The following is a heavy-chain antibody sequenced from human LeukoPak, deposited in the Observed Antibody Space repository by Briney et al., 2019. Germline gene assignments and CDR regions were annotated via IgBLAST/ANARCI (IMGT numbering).Heavy chain of an antibody. CDR1: SGSVNSGSYY. J-gene: IGHJ4*02. CDR2: IYYSGST. D-gene: IGHD6-13*01. V-gene: IGHV4-61*01. CDR3: ARRAGYTSSWYEY. Sequence: SETLSLTCTVSSGSVNSGSYYWNWIRQPPGTGLEWIGYIYYSGSTNYNPSLKSRVTISVDTAKNQLSLKLSSVTAADTAVYYCARRAGYTSSWYEYWGQGTLVTVSS.